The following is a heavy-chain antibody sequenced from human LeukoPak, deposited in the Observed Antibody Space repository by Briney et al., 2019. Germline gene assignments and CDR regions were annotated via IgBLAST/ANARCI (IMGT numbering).Heavy chain of an antibody. J-gene: IGHJ4*02. CDR3: AREYDYDILTGYYDY. CDR2: ISCDGSSK. CDR1: GFTFSSYA. Sequence: GRSLRLSCAASGFTFSSYAMHWVRQAPGKGQEWVAVISCDGSSKSYADSVKGRFTISRDNSKNTLYLQMNSLRAEDTAVYYCAREYDYDILTGYYDYWGQGTLVTVSS. V-gene: IGHV3-30*04. D-gene: IGHD3-9*01.